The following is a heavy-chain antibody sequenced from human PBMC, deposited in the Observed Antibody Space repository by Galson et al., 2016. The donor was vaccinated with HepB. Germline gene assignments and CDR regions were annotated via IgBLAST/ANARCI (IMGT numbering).Heavy chain of an antibody. D-gene: IGHD2-2*01. CDR3: ARERSSTSGDWFDP. Sequence: SLRLSCAASGFTFRTYVMHWVRQAPGKGLEWLAVISKDGSNTYYVDSVKGRFTISRDTSRNTLYLQMHSLRGEDTAVYYCARERSSTSGDWFDPGGQGTLVTVSS. V-gene: IGHV3-30*04. CDR1: GFTFRTYV. J-gene: IGHJ5*02. CDR2: ISKDGSNT.